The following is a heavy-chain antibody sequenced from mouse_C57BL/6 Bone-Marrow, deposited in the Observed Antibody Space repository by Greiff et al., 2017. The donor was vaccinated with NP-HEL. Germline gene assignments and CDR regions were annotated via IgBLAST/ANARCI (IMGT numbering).Heavy chain of an antibody. CDR2: IYPRSGNT. CDR3: ARQAGTGYFDV. CDR1: GYTFTSYG. Sequence: VQLQESGAELARPGASVKLSCKASGYTFTSYGISWVKQRTGQGLEWIGEIYPRSGNTYYNEKFKGKATLTADKSSSTAYMELRSLTSEDSAVYFCARQAGTGYFDVWGTGTTVTVSS. D-gene: IGHD3-3*01. J-gene: IGHJ1*03. V-gene: IGHV1-81*01.